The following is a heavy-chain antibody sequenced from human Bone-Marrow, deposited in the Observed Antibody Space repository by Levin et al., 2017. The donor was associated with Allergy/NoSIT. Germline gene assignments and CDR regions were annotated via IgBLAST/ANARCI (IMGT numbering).Heavy chain of an antibody. CDR2: ISDDGSHK. Sequence: GGSLRLSCKASGFYFGGYAMHWVRQAPGRGLEWLTTISDDGSHKYAADSVKGRFTISRDNDMDTLFLQMSRLKTEDTAVYYCAKVEAAGPFDPWGQGTLVTVSS. D-gene: IGHD6-13*01. CDR1: GFYFGGYA. V-gene: IGHV3-30-3*01. CDR3: AKVEAAGPFDP. J-gene: IGHJ5*02.